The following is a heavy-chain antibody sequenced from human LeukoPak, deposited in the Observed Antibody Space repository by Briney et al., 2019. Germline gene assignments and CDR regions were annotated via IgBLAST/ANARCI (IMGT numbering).Heavy chain of an antibody. Sequence: SCKASGYTFTGYYMHWVRQAPGKGLEWVAVISYDGSNKYYADSVKGRFTISRDNSKNTLYLQMNNLRAEDTAVYYCARVFELAAARTDYWGQGTLVTVSS. J-gene: IGHJ4*02. CDR1: GYTFTGYY. CDR3: ARVFELAAARTDY. CDR2: ISYDGSNK. V-gene: IGHV3-30-3*01. D-gene: IGHD6-13*01.